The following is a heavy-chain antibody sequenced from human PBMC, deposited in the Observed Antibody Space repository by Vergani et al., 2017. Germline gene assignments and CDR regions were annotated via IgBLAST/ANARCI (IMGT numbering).Heavy chain of an antibody. CDR1: GFTFSSYS. CDR3: GAGAYSSSYPMVGGGY. V-gene: IGHV3-21*01. J-gene: IGHJ4*02. CDR2: ISSSSSYI. Sequence: EVQLVESGGGLVKPGGSLRLSCAASGFTFSSYSMNWVRQAPGKGLEWVSSISSSSSYIYYADSVKGRFTISRDNAKNSLYLQMNSLRAEDTAVYYCGAGAYSSSYPMVGGGYWGQGTLVTVSS. D-gene: IGHD6-13*01.